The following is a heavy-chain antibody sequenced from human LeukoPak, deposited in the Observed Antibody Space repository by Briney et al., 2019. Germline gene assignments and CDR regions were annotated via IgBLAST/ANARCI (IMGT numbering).Heavy chain of an antibody. CDR2: IRSKANGYAT. CDR1: GFIFSGSA. J-gene: IGHJ3*02. D-gene: IGHD5-12*01. CDR3: TRHIYSGYLNDAFDI. Sequence: GGSLRLSCAASGFIFSGSAMHWVRQASGKGLEWVGRIRSKANGYATAYAASVKGRFTISRDDSKNTTYLQMNSLKTEDTAVYYCTRHIYSGYLNDAFDIWGQGTIVTVSS. V-gene: IGHV3-73*01.